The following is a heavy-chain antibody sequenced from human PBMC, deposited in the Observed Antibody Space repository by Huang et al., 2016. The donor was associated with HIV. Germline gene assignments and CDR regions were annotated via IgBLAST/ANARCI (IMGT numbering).Heavy chain of an antibody. Sequence: QVQLGESGGGVVQPEKSLRLSCAASGFDFSSYAMNWVRQAPGKGPQWVVVISNDGNNMYYSDSVKGRFIIARDKSKNTLYLQMNSLRGEDTAIYYCARGGILGTSWNRPFDYWGQGTLVTVSS. CDR1: GFDFSSYA. CDR3: ARGGILGTSWNRPFDY. D-gene: IGHD6-13*01. J-gene: IGHJ4*02. V-gene: IGHV3-30-3*01. CDR2: ISNDGNNM.